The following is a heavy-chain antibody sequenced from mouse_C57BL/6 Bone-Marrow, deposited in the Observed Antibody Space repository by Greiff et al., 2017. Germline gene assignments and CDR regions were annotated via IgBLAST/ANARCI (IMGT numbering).Heavy chain of an antibody. Sequence: QVQLVQSGAELVRPGASVKLSCTASGFNIKDDYMHWVKQRPGQGLEWIGEIDPSDSYTNYNQKFKGKATLTVDKSSSTAYMQLSSLTSEDSAVYYCAREGYGNLDVWGTGTTVTVSS. V-gene: IGHV1-69*02. CDR2: IDPSDSYT. CDR1: GFNIKDDY. CDR3: AREGYGNLDV. J-gene: IGHJ1*03. D-gene: IGHD3-1*01.